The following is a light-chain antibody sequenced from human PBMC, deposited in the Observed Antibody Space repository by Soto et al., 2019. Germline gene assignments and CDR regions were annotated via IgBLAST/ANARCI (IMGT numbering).Light chain of an antibody. CDR1: ALPNQY. CDR2: KDT. J-gene: IGLJ2*01. V-gene: IGLV3-25*03. CDR3: QSADSSGTVV. Sequence: SYELTQPPSVSVSPGQTARITCSGDALPNQYAYWYQQKPGQAPVMLIYKDTERPSGIPERFSGSSSGTTVTLTISGVQAEDEADYYCQSADSSGTVVFGGGTKVTVL.